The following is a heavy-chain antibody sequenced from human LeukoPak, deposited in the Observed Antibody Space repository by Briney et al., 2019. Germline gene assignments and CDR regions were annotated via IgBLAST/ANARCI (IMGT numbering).Heavy chain of an antibody. J-gene: IGHJ3*01. CDR2: LHSGGIT. CDR1: GFTVSSNY. CDR3: AKEYGGSTQGAFDL. D-gene: IGHD3-16*01. V-gene: IGHV3-53*01. Sequence: GGSLRLSCAASGFTVSSNYMTWVRQAAGKGLEWVSVLHSGGITYYADSVKGRFTISRDNSKNTLYLQMNSLRAEDTAVCYCAKEYGGSTQGAFDLWGQGTMVTVSS.